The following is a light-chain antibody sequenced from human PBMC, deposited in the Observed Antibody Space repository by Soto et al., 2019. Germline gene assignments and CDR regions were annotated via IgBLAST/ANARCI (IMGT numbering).Light chain of an antibody. Sequence: IVLMQSPATLSLSPGERATLSCRASRSLSSDYLAWYQQKPGQASRLLFYDASRRATGTPDRFSVSGSGTDFTLTISRLEPGDFAVYYCQQYGDSPRSFGQGTKVDIK. CDR3: QQYGDSPRS. CDR2: DAS. J-gene: IGKJ1*01. V-gene: IGKV3-20*01. CDR1: RSLSSDY.